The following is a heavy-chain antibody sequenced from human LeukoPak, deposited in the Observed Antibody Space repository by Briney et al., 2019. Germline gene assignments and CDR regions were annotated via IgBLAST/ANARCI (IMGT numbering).Heavy chain of an antibody. Sequence: GGSLRLSCAASGFTFSSYAMSWVRQAPGKGLEWVSAISGSGGSTYYADSVKGRFTISRDNSKNTLYLQMNSLRAEDTAVHYCAKAILWFGEFHDAFDIWGQGTMVTVSS. D-gene: IGHD3-10*01. J-gene: IGHJ3*02. CDR3: AKAILWFGEFHDAFDI. V-gene: IGHV3-23*01. CDR2: ISGSGGST. CDR1: GFTFSSYA.